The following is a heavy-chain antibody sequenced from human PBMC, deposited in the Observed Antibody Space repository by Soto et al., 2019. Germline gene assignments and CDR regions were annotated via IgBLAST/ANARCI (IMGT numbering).Heavy chain of an antibody. J-gene: IGHJ4*02. D-gene: IGHD5-12*01. CDR1: GFTFSSYG. CDR3: AKGEGGYSDYDVGYYFDY. CDR2: ISYGGTNK. Sequence: QVQLEESGGGVVQPGRSLRLSCAASGFTFSSYGMHWVRQAPGKGLEWVAVISYGGTNKYYADSVKGRFTISRDNSKNTLYLQMNSLRVEDTAVYYCAKGEGGYSDYDVGYYFDYWGQGTLVTVSS. V-gene: IGHV3-30*18.